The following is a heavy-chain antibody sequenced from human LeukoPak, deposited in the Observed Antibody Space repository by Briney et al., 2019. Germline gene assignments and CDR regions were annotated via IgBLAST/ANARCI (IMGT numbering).Heavy chain of an antibody. CDR3: ARALRYFDWGRGSGPGSFDY. J-gene: IGHJ4*02. CDR1: GGSISSYY. V-gene: IGHV4-59*01. D-gene: IGHD3-9*01. CDR2: IYYSGST. Sequence: SETLSLTCTVSGGSISSYYWSWIRQPPGKGLEWIGYIYYSGSTNYNPSLKSRVTISVDTSKNQFSLKLSSVTAADTAVYYCARALRYFDWGRGSGPGSFDYWGQGTPVTVSS.